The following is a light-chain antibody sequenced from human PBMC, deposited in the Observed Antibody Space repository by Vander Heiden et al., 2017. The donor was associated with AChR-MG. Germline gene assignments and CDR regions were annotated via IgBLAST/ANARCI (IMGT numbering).Light chain of an antibody. CDR1: QGVARN. CDR2: RAT. J-gene: IGKJ1*01. CDR3: QQYNIWPRT. Sequence: EVVMTQSPPTLSVSPGERVALSCRASQGVARNLAWYQQKPCQPPRLLIFRATTRATGIPARFSGGGSGTDFTLTVNSLQSEDCAVYYCQQYNIWPRTFGQGTKLEI. V-gene: IGKV3-15*01.